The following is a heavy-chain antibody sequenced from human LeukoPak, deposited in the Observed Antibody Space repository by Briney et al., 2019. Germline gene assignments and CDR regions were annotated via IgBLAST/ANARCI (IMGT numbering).Heavy chain of an antibody. J-gene: IGHJ4*02. V-gene: IGHV1-2*02. CDR2: INPNSGDT. Sequence: GASVKVSRKASGYTFIGYYMHWVRQAPGQGLEWMGWINPNSGDTNYAQKFQDRVTMTRDTSISAAYMELSRLRSDDTAMYFCARDRSGGAASVYYWGQGTLVIVSS. CDR1: GYTFIGYY. D-gene: IGHD6-13*01. CDR3: ARDRSGGAASVYY.